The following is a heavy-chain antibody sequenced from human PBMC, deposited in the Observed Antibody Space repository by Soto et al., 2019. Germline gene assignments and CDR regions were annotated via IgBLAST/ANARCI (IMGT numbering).Heavy chain of an antibody. Sequence: QVQLVESGGGVVQPGRSLRLSCAASGFTFSSYGMHWVRQAPGKGLEWVAVISYDGSNKYHADSVKGRFTISRDNSKNTLYLQMNSLRAEDTAVYYCAKDKRAVVVTAPFDYWGQGTLVTVSS. J-gene: IGHJ4*02. CDR1: GFTFSSYG. CDR2: ISYDGSNK. V-gene: IGHV3-30*18. CDR3: AKDKRAVVVTAPFDY. D-gene: IGHD2-21*02.